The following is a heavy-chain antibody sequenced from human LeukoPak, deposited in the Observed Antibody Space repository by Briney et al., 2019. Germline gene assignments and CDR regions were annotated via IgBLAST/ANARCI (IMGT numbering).Heavy chain of an antibody. D-gene: IGHD2-2*01. CDR2: LSYDGGNK. CDR3: AKSPEGVRNY. Sequence: PGGSLRLSCAASGFTFSSYAMHWVRQAPGKGLEWVAVLSYDGGNKYYADSVKGRFTISRDNSKNTLYMQMNSLRAEDTAVYYCAKSPEGVRNYWGQGTLVTVSS. J-gene: IGHJ4*02. CDR1: GFTFSSYA. V-gene: IGHV3-30-3*02.